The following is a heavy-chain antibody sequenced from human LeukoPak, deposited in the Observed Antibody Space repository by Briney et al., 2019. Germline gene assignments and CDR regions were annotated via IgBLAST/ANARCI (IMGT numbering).Heavy chain of an antibody. J-gene: IGHJ4*02. V-gene: IGHV3-74*01. CDR1: GFDFSSNW. CDR2: KGDGIST. Sequence: GGSLRLSCGASGFDFSSNWMHWVRHAPGQGLVWVSRKGDGISTNYADSEKGRFTISRDIAKNTLYLQMNSLRAEDTGVYYCAKDHYWSIDYWGRGTLVTVSS. CDR3: AKDHYWSIDY. D-gene: IGHD3-3*01.